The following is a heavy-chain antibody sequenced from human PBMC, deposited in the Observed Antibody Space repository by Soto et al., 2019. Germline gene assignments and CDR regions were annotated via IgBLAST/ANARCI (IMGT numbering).Heavy chain of an antibody. Sequence: QVQLVESGGGVVQPGRSLRLSCAASGFTFSRHTMHWVRQAPGKGLEWVAAISDDGSNTYYADSVKGRFTISRDNSKNTLYLQMNSLSSEDTAVHHCAREVYYDFWSGFNTNLYYFDDWGQGTLVTVSS. J-gene: IGHJ4*02. CDR1: GFTFSRHT. CDR2: ISDDGSNT. V-gene: IGHV3-30-3*01. CDR3: AREVYYDFWSGFNTNLYYFDD. D-gene: IGHD3-3*01.